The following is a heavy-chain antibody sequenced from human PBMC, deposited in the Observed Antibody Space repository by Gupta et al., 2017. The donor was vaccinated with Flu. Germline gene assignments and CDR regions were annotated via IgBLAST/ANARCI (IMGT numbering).Heavy chain of an antibody. D-gene: IGHD2-21*02. CDR1: GYTFTSFD. CDR2: MNPNSGHT. V-gene: IGHV1-8*01. Sequence: QVQLVQSGAEVKRPGASVKVSCQASGYTFTSFDINWVRQATGQGLEWMGWMNPNSGHTGYAQKFQGRVSLTTNTSIRTAYMELSSLRSEDTAVYYCGRLVSCGGDCYYVDSWGQGTRVTVSS. J-gene: IGHJ5*01. CDR3: GRLVSCGGDCYYVDS.